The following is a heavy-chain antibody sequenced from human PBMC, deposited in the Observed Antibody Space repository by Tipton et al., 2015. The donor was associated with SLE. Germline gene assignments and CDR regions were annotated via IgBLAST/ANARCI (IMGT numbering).Heavy chain of an antibody. CDR3: ARVPAVYYYYMDV. D-gene: IGHD2-2*01. J-gene: IGHJ6*03. CDR2: IFYSGST. V-gene: IGHV4-39*07. Sequence: LRLSCTVSGGSINIRNYYWGWIRQSPGKGLEWIGNIFYSGSTSTYYSPSLRSRVTISVDTSKNQFSLKLSSVTAADTAVYYCARVPAVYYYYMDVWGKGTTVTVSS. CDR1: GGSINIRNYY.